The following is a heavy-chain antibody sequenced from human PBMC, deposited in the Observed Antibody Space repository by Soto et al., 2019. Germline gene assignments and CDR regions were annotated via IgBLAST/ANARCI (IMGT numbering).Heavy chain of an antibody. Sequence: GGSLRLSCAASEFAFNTYWMHWVRQVPGKGLEWVSRINGDGITRTYADFVKGRFTISRDNAENILYLQMNSLRAEDTAVYYCARDNAYGLDVWGQGITVTVSS. CDR1: EFAFNTYW. CDR3: ARDNAYGLDV. V-gene: IGHV3-74*01. CDR2: INGDGITR. J-gene: IGHJ6*02.